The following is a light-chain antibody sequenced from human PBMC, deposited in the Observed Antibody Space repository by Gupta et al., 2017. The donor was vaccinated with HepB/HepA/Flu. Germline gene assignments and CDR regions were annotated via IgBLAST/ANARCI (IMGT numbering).Light chain of an antibody. V-gene: IGLV3-1*01. Sequence: SYELTQPPSGSVSPGQTATITCSGDNLGHKYVSWYQQRPGQSPVVVIYQDTKRPSEIPERFSGSSSGSTATLTISGTQVLDEADYYCQVWDSGTAVFGGGTKLSVL. CDR2: QDT. J-gene: IGLJ3*02. CDR1: NLGHKY. CDR3: QVWDSGTAV.